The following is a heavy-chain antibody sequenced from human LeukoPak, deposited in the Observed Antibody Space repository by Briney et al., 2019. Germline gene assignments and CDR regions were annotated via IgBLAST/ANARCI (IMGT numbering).Heavy chain of an antibody. D-gene: IGHD3-3*01. J-gene: IGHJ5*02. CDR1: GYTFTGYY. V-gene: IGHV1-2*02. CDR2: INPNSGGT. CDR3: ARDQGGEWLLGDWFDP. Sequence: ASVKVSCKASGYTFTGYYMHWVRQAPGQGLEWTGWINPNSGGTNYAQKFQGRVTMTRDTSISTAYMELSRLRSDDTAVYYCARDQGGEWLLGDWFDPWGQGTLVTVSS.